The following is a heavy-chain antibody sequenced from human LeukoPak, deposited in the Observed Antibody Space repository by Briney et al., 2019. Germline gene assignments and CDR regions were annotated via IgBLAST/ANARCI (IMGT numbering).Heavy chain of an antibody. CDR3: AGHGAHRGWFGP. Sequence: SETLSLTCTVSGGSISSYYWNWIRQPPGKGLEWIGYIYYSGSTNYNPSLKSRVTISVDTSKNQFSLKLSSVTAADTAVYYCAGHGAHRGWFGPWGQGTLVTVSS. CDR1: GGSISSYY. D-gene: IGHD3-10*01. V-gene: IGHV4-59*01. CDR2: IYYSGST. J-gene: IGHJ5*02.